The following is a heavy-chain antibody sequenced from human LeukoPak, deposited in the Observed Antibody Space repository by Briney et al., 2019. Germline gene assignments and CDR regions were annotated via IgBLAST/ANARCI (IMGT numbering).Heavy chain of an antibody. CDR3: ARDGVSMVRGVRVLDYYNYYMDV. CDR2: ISSSGSTI. D-gene: IGHD3-10*01. J-gene: IGHJ6*03. CDR1: GFTFSSYE. V-gene: IGHV3-48*03. Sequence: PGGSLRLSCAASGFTFSSYEMNWVRQAPGKGLEWASYISSSGSTIYYADSVKGRFTISRDNAKNSLYLQMNSLRAEDTAVYYCARDGVSMVRGVRVLDYYNYYMDVWGKGTTVTISS.